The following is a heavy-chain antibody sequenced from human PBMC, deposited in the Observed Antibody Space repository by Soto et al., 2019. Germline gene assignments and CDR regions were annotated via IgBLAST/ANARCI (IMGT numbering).Heavy chain of an antibody. J-gene: IGHJ6*02. CDR2: IYPGDSDT. V-gene: IGHV5-51*01. D-gene: IGHD2-2*01. CDR1: GYSFTSYW. Sequence: LKISCKGSGYSFTSYWIGWVRQMPGKGLEWMGIIYPGDSDTRYSPSFQGQVTISADKSISTAYPQWSSLKASDTAMYYCARQGGYCSSTSCHLYGMDVWGQGTTVTVSS. CDR3: ARQGGYCSSTSCHLYGMDV.